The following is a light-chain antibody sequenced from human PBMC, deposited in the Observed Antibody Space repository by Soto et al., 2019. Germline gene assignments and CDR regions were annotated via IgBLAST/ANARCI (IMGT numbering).Light chain of an antibody. Sequence: QSARTQPASVSGSPGQSITISCSGTSSDVGSYNLVSWYQQHPGKAPKLIIFEGSKRPSGVSNRFSVSDSGNTASLIISGLQAEDEADYYCCSYAGSSAPVLFGGGTQLTVL. CDR1: SSDVGSYNL. CDR3: CSYAGSSAPVL. J-gene: IGLJ7*01. CDR2: EGS. V-gene: IGLV2-23*01.